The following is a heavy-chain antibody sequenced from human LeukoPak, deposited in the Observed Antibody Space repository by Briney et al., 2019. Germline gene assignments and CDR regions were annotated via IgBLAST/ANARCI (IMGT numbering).Heavy chain of an antibody. CDR1: GFTFMNYW. CDR3: VRAHEADGNWFFDL. D-gene: IGHD6-13*01. J-gene: IGHJ2*01. CDR2: IHKDGTTT. Sequence: PGGSLRLSCAASGFTFMNYWLRWVRQPPGRGLVWLSRIHKDGTTTDYADSVRGRFAISIDNAKNTLHLQMNTLRAEDTAIYYCVRAHEADGNWFFDLWGCGTLVTVSS. V-gene: IGHV3-74*01.